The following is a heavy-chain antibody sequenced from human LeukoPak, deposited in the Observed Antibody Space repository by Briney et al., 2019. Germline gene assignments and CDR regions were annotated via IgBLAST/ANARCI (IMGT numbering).Heavy chain of an antibody. CDR2: MYYSGST. V-gene: IGHV4-39*02. CDR1: GGSITSSSYN. J-gene: IGHJ3*02. Sequence: KPSETLSLTCSVSGGSITSSSYNWGWIRQPPGKGLEWIGSMYYSGSTFYNPSLKSRVTISVDTSKNQFSLKLSSVTAADTAVYYCARDGVVVVPAGAFDIWGQGTMVTVSS. CDR3: ARDGVVVVPAGAFDI. D-gene: IGHD2-2*01.